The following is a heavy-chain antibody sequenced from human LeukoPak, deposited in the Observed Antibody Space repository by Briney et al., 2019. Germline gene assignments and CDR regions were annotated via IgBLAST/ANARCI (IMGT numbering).Heavy chain of an antibody. CDR1: GYSISSGYY. CDR3: ARDPGRWLQPYYFDY. V-gene: IGHV4-38-2*02. J-gene: IGHJ4*02. Sequence: SGTLSLTCTVSGYSISSGYYWGWIRQPPGKGLEWIGSSTYYNPSLKSRVTISVDTSKNQFSLKLSSVTAADTAVYYCARDPGRWLQPYYFDYWGQGTLVTVSS. D-gene: IGHD5-24*01. CDR2: ST.